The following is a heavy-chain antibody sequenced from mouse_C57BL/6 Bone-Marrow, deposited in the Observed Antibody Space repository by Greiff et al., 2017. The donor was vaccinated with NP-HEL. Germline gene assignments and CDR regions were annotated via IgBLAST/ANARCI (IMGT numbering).Heavy chain of an antibody. CDR2: IDPNSGGT. D-gene: IGHD2-5*01. V-gene: IGHV1-72*01. CDR3: AKANYSNEEDWYFDV. J-gene: IGHJ1*03. Sequence: VPLQQPGAELVKPGASVKLSCKASGYTFTSYWMHWVKQRPGRGLEWIGRIDPNSGGTKYNEKFKSKATLTVDKPSSTAYMQLSSLTSEDSAVYYCAKANYSNEEDWYFDVWGTGTTVTVSS. CDR1: GYTFTSYW.